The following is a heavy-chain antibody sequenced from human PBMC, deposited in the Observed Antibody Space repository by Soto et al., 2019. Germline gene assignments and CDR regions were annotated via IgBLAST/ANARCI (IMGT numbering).Heavy chain of an antibody. CDR3: ARGGRGYEFDY. V-gene: IGHV3-64*01. Sequence: EVQLVESGGGLVQPGGFLRLSCAASGFTFSSYAMHWVRQAPGKGLEYVSAISSNGGSTDYANSVKGRFTISRDNSKNTLYLQMGSLRAEDMAVYYCARGGRGYEFDYWGQGTLVTVSS. D-gene: IGHD5-12*01. J-gene: IGHJ4*02. CDR2: ISSNGGST. CDR1: GFTFSSYA.